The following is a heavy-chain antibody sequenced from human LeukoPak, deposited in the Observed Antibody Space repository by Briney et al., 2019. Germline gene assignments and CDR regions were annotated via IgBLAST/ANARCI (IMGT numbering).Heavy chain of an antibody. Sequence: GRSLRLSCAASGFTFITYSMNWVRQAPGKGREWVSSISSSTAYIYYADPVKGRFTISRDNAKNSMYLQMNSLRAEDTAAYYCARGAPNYDILTANDYWGQGILVTVSS. CDR3: ARGAPNYDILTANDY. CDR1: GFTFITYS. J-gene: IGHJ4*02. CDR2: ISSSTAYI. V-gene: IGHV3-21*01. D-gene: IGHD3-9*01.